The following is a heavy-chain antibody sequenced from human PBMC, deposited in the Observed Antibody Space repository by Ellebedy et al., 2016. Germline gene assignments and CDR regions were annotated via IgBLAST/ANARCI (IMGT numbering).Heavy chain of an antibody. Sequence: GGSLRLSCAASGFTFSSYGMHWVRQAPGKGLEWVAVISYDGSNKYYADSVKGRFTISRDNSKNTLYLQMSSLRAEDTAVYYCAKDFYLTHFAFDIWGQGTMVTVSS. D-gene: IGHD2/OR15-2a*01. CDR2: ISYDGSNK. V-gene: IGHV3-30*18. J-gene: IGHJ3*02. CDR3: AKDFYLTHFAFDI. CDR1: GFTFSSYG.